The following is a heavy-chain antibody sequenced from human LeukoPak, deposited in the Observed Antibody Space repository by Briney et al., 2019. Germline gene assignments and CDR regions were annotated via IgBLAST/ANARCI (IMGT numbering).Heavy chain of an antibody. D-gene: IGHD3-9*01. Sequence: GASVKVSCKASGYTFASYAMNWVRQAPGQGLEWMGWINTNTGNPTYAQGFTGRFVFSLDTSVSTAYLQISSLKAEDTAVYYCARGVVLRYFDWLALVSGMRYWGQGTLVTVSS. CDR2: INTNTGNP. J-gene: IGHJ4*02. CDR3: ARGVVLRYFDWLALVSGMRY. CDR1: GYTFASYA. V-gene: IGHV7-4-1*02.